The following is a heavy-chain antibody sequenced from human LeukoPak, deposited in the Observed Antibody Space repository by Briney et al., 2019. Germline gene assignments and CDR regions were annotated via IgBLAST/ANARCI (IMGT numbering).Heavy chain of an antibody. J-gene: IGHJ4*02. Sequence: WETLSLTCAVYGGSFSGYYWSWIRQPPGKGPDWILEINHSGSTNYNPSLKSRATISVDTSKNQFSLKLSSVTAADTAVYYCARGEWLEHLFDYWGQGTLVTVSS. CDR3: ARGEWLEHLFDY. CDR1: GGSFSGYY. CDR2: INHSGST. D-gene: IGHD6-19*01. V-gene: IGHV4-34*01.